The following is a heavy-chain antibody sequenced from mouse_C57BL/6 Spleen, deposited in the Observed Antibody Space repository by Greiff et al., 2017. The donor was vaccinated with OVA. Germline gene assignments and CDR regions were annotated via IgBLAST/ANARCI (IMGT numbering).Heavy chain of an antibody. Sequence: VQLQQSGAELVKPGASVKISCKASGYAFSSYWMNWVKQRPGKGLEWIGKIYPGDGDTNYNGKFKGKATLTADKSSSTAYMQLSSLTSEDSSVYISARVSNYQFAYWGQGTLVTVSA. CDR2: IYPGDGDT. J-gene: IGHJ3*01. D-gene: IGHD2-5*01. V-gene: IGHV1-80*01. CDR1: GYAFSSYW. CDR3: ARVSNYQFAY.